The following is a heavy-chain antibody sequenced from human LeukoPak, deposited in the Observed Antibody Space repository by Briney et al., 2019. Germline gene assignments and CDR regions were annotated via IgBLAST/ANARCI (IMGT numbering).Heavy chain of an antibody. Sequence: GGSLRLSCVVSGFTFSSYSMNWVRQAPGKGLEWVSSISSSSSSYIYYADSVKGRFTISRDNAKNSLYLQMNSLRVEDTAVYYCARDMSSGWYSNFDYWGQGTLVTVS. CDR1: GFTFSSYS. V-gene: IGHV3-21*01. CDR2: ISSSSSSYI. CDR3: ARDMSSGWYSNFDY. J-gene: IGHJ4*02. D-gene: IGHD6-19*01.